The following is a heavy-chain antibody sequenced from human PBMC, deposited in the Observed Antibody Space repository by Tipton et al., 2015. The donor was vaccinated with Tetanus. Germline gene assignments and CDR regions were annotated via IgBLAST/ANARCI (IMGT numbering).Heavy chain of an antibody. V-gene: IGHV3-23*01. D-gene: IGHD2-8*02. Sequence: SLRLFCAASGFTFSGSSMSWVRQAPGKGLEWVSSIRASDGSTYYADSVKGRFTISRDNSKNTLYLQLNSLRVEDTAIYYCAKLVTSWGQGTLVTVSS. CDR3: AKLVTS. CDR1: GFTFSGSS. J-gene: IGHJ5*02. CDR2: IRASDGST.